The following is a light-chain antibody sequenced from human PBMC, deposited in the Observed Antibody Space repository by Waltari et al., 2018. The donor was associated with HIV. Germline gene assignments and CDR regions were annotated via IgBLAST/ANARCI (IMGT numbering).Light chain of an antibody. J-gene: IGLJ2*01. V-gene: IGLV3-25*03. CDR1: ALPNQY. CDR3: QSVDRSGSSVV. CDR2: KDT. Sequence: YGLTQPPSVSVSPGQTATITCSGDALPNQYAYWYQQKEARPGQAPILVIYKDTERPSEIPERFSGSSSGTTVTLTISGVQAEDEAVYYCQSVDRSGSSVVFGGGTRLTV.